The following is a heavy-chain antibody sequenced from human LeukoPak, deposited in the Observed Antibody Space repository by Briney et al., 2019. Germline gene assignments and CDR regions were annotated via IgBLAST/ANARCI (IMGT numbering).Heavy chain of an antibody. Sequence: ASVKVSCKASGYSFTNFDIKWVRQATGQGLEWMEWMNPNSGNKGYAQKFQGRVTMTMNTSITTAYMELSSLRSEDTAVYYCARGPQWRGDYYYMDVWGRGTTVTVSS. V-gene: IGHV1-8*01. D-gene: IGHD6-19*01. J-gene: IGHJ6*03. CDR1: GYSFTNFD. CDR2: MNPNSGNK. CDR3: ARGPQWRGDYYYMDV.